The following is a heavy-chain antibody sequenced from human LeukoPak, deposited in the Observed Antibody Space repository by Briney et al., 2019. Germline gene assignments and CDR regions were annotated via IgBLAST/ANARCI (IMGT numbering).Heavy chain of an antibody. D-gene: IGHD2-2*01. CDR1: GFTFSTYA. J-gene: IGHJ4*02. CDR3: ARDQGYCTTTSCYSIGGYFDY. V-gene: IGHV3-30-3*01. Sequence: PGRSLRLPCAASGFTFSTYAMHWVRQAPGKGLEWVAVISYDGSNRYADSVKGRFTISRDSSRHTVYLQMNSLRDEDTAVYYCARDQGYCTTTSCYSIGGYFDYWGQGTLVTVSS. CDR2: ISYDGSNR.